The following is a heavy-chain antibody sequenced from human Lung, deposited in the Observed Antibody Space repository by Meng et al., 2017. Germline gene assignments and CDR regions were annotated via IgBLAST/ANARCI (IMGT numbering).Heavy chain of an antibody. V-gene: IGHV1-2*06. D-gene: IGHD6-25*01. Sequence: GELVPSGDEAKKPGASVKVSCKPSGYNLPDYYIHWVRRAPGQGLEWMGRINPKSGDTHYAQKFQARVTMTGDTSISTAYMELSGLRSDDTAMYYCARDEDISAAGKLFGDYWGQGTLVTVSS. J-gene: IGHJ4*02. CDR2: INPKSGDT. CDR1: GYNLPDYY. CDR3: ARDEDISAAGKLFGDY.